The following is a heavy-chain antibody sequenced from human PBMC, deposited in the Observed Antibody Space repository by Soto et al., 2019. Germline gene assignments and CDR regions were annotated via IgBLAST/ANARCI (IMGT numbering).Heavy chain of an antibody. CDR2: IYWDDDK. J-gene: IGHJ3*01. CDR3: TQSIAARPVLGAFDV. CDR1: GLSLSTPGVG. Sequence: QITLKESGPTLVKPTQTLTLTCTFSGLSLSTPGVGVGWIRQPPGKALEWLAVIYWDDDKRYRPSLKSRLTITKDTSRNQVVLTMTNMDPVDTATYYCTQSIAARPVLGAFDVWGQGTMVTVSS. V-gene: IGHV2-5*02. D-gene: IGHD6-6*01.